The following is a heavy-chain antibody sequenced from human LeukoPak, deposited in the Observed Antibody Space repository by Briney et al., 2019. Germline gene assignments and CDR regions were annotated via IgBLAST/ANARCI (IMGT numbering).Heavy chain of an antibody. V-gene: IGHV3-11*01. D-gene: IGHD2-8*02. J-gene: IGHJ4*02. CDR1: GFTFSDYY. CDR2: IFPSGGEI. Sequence: GGSLRLSCAASGFTFSDYYMSWIRQAPGKGLEWVSSIFPSGGEIHYADSVRGRFTISRDNSKSTLSLQMNSLRAEDTAIYYCATYRQVLLPFESWGQGTLVTVSS. CDR3: ATYRQVLLPFES.